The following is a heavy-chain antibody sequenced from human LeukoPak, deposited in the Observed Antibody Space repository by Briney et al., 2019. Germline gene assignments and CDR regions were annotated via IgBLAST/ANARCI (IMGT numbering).Heavy chain of an antibody. CDR2: MNPNSGNT. J-gene: IGHJ3*02. CDR3: ATRWELLDAFDI. V-gene: IGHV1-8*03. Sequence: ASVKVSCKASGYTFTSYDINWVRQATGQGLEWMGWMNPNSGNTGYAQRFQGRVTITRNTSISTAYMELSSLRSEDTAVYYCATRWELLDAFDIWGQGTMVTVSS. D-gene: IGHD1-26*01. CDR1: GYTFTSYD.